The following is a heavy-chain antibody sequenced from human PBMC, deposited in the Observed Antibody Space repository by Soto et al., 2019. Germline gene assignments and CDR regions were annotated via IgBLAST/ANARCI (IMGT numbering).Heavy chain of an antibody. D-gene: IGHD3-9*01. J-gene: IGHJ4*02. CDR2: ISGSGGNT. Sequence: PGGSLRLSCAASGCSFSNYALSWVRQAPGKGLEWVSGISGSGGNTYFADSVKGRFTISRDNSKNTLYLQVNSLRAEDTAVYYCAKGVSFYDILTAYDYWGQGTLVTVSS. V-gene: IGHV3-23*01. CDR1: GCSFSNYA. CDR3: AKGVSFYDILTAYDY.